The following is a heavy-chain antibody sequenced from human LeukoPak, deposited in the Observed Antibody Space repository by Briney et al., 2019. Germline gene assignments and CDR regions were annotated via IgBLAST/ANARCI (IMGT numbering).Heavy chain of an antibody. J-gene: IGHJ4*02. V-gene: IGHV3-7*01. D-gene: IGHD4-17*01. Sequence: GGSLRLSCVASGFTFNTYWMSWVRQAPGKGREWVANIKQEGSEKYYVDSVKGRFTISRDNAKNSLYLQMNSLRAEDTAVFYCARGAYAWYGAKEIGDYWGQGTLVTVSS. CDR2: IKQEGSEK. CDR3: ARGAYAWYGAKEIGDY. CDR1: GFTFNTYW.